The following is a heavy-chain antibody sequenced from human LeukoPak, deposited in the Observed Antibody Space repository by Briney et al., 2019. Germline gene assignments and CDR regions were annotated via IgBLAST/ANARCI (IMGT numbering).Heavy chain of an antibody. CDR2: IIPIFGTA. Sequence: ASVKVSCKASGYTFTGYYMHWVRQAPGQGLEWMGGIIPIFGTANYAQKFQGRVTITADESTSTAYMELSSLRSEDSAVYYCAREAIWGQGTMVTVSS. CDR3: AREAI. CDR1: GYTFTGYY. J-gene: IGHJ3*02. V-gene: IGHV1-69*13.